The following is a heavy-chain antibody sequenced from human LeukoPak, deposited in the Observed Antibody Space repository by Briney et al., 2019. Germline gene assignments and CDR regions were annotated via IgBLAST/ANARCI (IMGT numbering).Heavy chain of an antibody. D-gene: IGHD6-13*01. CDR1: GGSISSYY. V-gene: IGHV4-59*01. J-gene: IGHJ4*02. CDR2: IYYSGST. CDR3: ARVEQQLVLDY. Sequence: PLETLSLTCTVSGGSISSYYWSWIRQPPGKGLEWIGYIYYSGSTNYNPSLKSRVTISVDTSKNQFSLKLSSVTAADTAVYYCARVEQQLVLDYWGQGTLVTVSS.